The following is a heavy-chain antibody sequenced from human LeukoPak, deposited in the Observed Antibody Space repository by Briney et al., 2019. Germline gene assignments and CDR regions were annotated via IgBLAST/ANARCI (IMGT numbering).Heavy chain of an antibody. V-gene: IGHV3-53*01. J-gene: IGHJ3*01. CDR1: GFTVSSNY. CDR2: IYSGGST. D-gene: IGHD3-9*01. Sequence: GGSLRLSCAASGFTVSSNYMSWVRQAPRKVLEWVSVIYSGGSTYYADSVKGRFTISRDNSKNTLYLQMNSLRAEDTAVYYCARESGDILTGYYKWGQGTMVTVSS. CDR3: ARESGDILTGYYK.